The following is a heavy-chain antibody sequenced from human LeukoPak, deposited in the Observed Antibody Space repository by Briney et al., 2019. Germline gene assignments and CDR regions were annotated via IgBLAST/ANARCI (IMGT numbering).Heavy chain of an antibody. Sequence: ASVKVSCKASGYTFTSYDINWVRQATGQGLEWTGWMDPNSGSTGYAQKFQGRVTITRNTSISTAYMELSGLRSEDTAVYYCARGRSTGYPYYFEYWGQGTLVTVSS. CDR2: MDPNSGST. CDR1: GYTFTSYD. CDR3: ARGRSTGYPYYFEY. D-gene: IGHD5-12*01. V-gene: IGHV1-8*03. J-gene: IGHJ4*02.